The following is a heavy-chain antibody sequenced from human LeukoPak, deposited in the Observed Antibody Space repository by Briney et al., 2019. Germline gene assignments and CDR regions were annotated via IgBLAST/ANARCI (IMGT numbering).Heavy chain of an antibody. J-gene: IGHJ4*02. CDR2: IIPIFGTA. D-gene: IGHD6-13*01. CDR1: GGTFSSYA. V-gene: IGHV1-69*13. CDR3: ARGSSSWFIYFDY. Sequence: GASVKVSCKASGGTFSSYAISWVRQAPGQGLEWMGGIIPIFGTANYAQKFQGRVTITADESTSTAYMELSGLRSEDTAVYYCARGSSSWFIYFDYWGQGTLVTVSS.